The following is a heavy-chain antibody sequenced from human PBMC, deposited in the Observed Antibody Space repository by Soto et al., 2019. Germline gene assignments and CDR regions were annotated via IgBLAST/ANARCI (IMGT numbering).Heavy chain of an antibody. CDR2: IYYSGST. D-gene: IGHD1-7*01. J-gene: IGHJ4*02. CDR3: AQGGVNYGDMSYFDY. V-gene: IGHV4-31*03. Sequence: SETLSLTCTVSGGSISSGGYYWSWIRQHPGKGLEWIGYIYYSGSTYYNPSLKSRVTISVDTSKNQFSLKLSSVTAADTAVYYCAQGGVNYGDMSYFDYWGQGTLVTVSS. CDR1: GGSISSGGYY.